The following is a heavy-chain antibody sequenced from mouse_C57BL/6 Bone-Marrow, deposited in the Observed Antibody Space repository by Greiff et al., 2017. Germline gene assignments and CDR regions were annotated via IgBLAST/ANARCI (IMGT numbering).Heavy chain of an antibody. J-gene: IGHJ4*01. CDR3: ARDALSLYAMDY. CDR2: ISDGGSYT. D-gene: IGHD3-3*01. V-gene: IGHV5-4*01. CDR1: GFTFSSYA. Sequence: VQLKESGGGLVKPGGSLKLSCAASGFTFSSYAMSWVRQTPEKRLEWVATISDGGSYTSYPDNVKGRFTISRDNAKNNLYLQMSHLKSEDTAMYYCARDALSLYAMDYWGQGTSVTVSS.